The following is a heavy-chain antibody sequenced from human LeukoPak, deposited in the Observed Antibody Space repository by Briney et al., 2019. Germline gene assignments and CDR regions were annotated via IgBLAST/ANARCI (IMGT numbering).Heavy chain of an antibody. CDR1: GASISSYY. Sequence: SETLSLTCTVSGASISSYYWSWIRQPPGKGLEWIGDIYYSGSTNSNPSLKSRVTISVDTSRNQFSLKLSSVTAADTAGYYCARVAYSSGYYYFDYWGQGTLVTVSS. J-gene: IGHJ4*02. CDR3: ARVAYSSGYYYFDY. D-gene: IGHD3-22*01. CDR2: IYYSGST. V-gene: IGHV4-59*08.